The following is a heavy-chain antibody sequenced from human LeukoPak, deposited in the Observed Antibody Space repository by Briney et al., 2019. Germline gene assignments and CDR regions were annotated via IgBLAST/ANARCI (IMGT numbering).Heavy chain of an antibody. CDR2: IYNSATT. CDR1: GGSISGNY. Sequence: SETLSLTCTVSGGSISGNYWSWIRQTPGKGLVWIAYIYNSATTNSNPSLKSRVSISVDTSKNQFSLKLNSVTAADTAVYYCARLGRLDGYTFDYWGQGTLVTVSS. J-gene: IGHJ4*02. D-gene: IGHD5-24*01. V-gene: IGHV4-59*08. CDR3: ARLGRLDGYTFDY.